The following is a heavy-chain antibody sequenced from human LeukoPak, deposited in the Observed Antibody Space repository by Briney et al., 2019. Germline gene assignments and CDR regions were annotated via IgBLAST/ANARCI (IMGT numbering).Heavy chain of an antibody. CDR1: GYSISSGYY. V-gene: IGHV4-38-2*02. CDR2: IYHSGST. D-gene: IGHD3-22*01. CDR3: ASHNYYDSSNFDY. J-gene: IGHJ4*02. Sequence: SETLSLTCTVSGYSISSGYYWGWIRQPPGKGLEWIGSIYHSGSTYYNPSLKSRVTIPVDTSKNQFSLKLSSVTAADTAVYYCASHNYYDSSNFDYWGQGTLVTVSS.